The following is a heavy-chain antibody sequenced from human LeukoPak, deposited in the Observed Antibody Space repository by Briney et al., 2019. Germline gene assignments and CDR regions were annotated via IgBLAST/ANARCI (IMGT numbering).Heavy chain of an antibody. D-gene: IGHD5-18*01. CDR1: GFTFSSYA. V-gene: IGHV3-23*01. CDR2: ISGSGGST. Sequence: GGSLRLSCAASGFTFSSYAMSWVRQAPGKGLEWVSAISGSGGSTYYADSVKGRFTISRDNSKNTLYLRMNSLRAEDTAVYYCAKERFSQYSYGYIPYWGQGTLVTVSS. J-gene: IGHJ4*02. CDR3: AKERFSQYSYGYIPY.